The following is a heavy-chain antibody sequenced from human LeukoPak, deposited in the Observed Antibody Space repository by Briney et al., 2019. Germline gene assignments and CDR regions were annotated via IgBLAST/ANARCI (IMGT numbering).Heavy chain of an antibody. CDR3: AKGDYYDSSGYYVY. D-gene: IGHD3-22*01. CDR2: ISGSGGST. Sequence: PGGSLRLSCAASGFTFSSYAMSWVRQAPGKGLQWVSDISGSGGSTYYADSVKGRFTISRDNSKNTVYLQMNSLRAEDTAVYYCAKGDYYDSSGYYVYWGQGTLVTVFS. J-gene: IGHJ4*02. V-gene: IGHV3-23*01. CDR1: GFTFSSYA.